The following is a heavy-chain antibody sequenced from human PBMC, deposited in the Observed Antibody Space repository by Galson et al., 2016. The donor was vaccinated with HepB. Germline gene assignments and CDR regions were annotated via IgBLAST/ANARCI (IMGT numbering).Heavy chain of an antibody. CDR2: DSMDGRRK. Sequence: SLRLSCAGSGFIFRGYGTHWVRQAPGEGLEWVAADSMDGRRKFYADSVRGRFTISRDNSNNMLFLQMDSLRPDDTAVYYCAKRHEYCPPVGCSVDYWGQGTLVSVSS. D-gene: IGHD2/OR15-2a*01. CDR1: GFIFRGYG. V-gene: IGHV3-30*18. CDR3: AKRHEYCPPVGCSVDY. J-gene: IGHJ4*02.